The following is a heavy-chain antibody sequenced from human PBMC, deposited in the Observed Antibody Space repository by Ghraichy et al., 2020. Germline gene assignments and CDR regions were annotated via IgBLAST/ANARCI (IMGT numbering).Heavy chain of an antibody. V-gene: IGHV4-31*03. CDR3: ARLAYSNYAVDY. CDR1: GGSISSGGYY. Sequence: SEXLSLTCTVSGGSISSGGYYWSWIRQHPGKGLEWIGYIYYSGSTYYNPSLKSRVTISVDTSKNQFSLKLSSVTAADTAVYYCARLAYSNYAVDYWGQGTLVTVSS. D-gene: IGHD4-11*01. CDR2: IYYSGST. J-gene: IGHJ4*02.